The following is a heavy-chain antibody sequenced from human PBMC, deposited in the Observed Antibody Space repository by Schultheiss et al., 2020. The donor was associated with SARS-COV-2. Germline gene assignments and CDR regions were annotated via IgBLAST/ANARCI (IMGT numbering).Heavy chain of an antibody. D-gene: IGHD2-15*01. V-gene: IGHV1-2*06. J-gene: IGHJ4*02. CDR1: GYTFTGYY. CDR3: ARVNRDNTGYDPGWY. CDR2: INPNSGGT. Sequence: ASVKVSCKASGYTFTGYYMHWVRQAPGQGLEWMGRINPNSGGTNYAQKFQGRVTMTRDTSISTAYMELSRLRSDDTAVYYCARVNRDNTGYDPGWYWGQGTLVTVSS.